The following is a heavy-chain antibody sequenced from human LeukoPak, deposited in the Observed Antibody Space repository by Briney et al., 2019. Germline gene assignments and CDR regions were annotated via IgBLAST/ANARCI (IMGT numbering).Heavy chain of an antibody. J-gene: IGHJ4*02. V-gene: IGHV3-23*01. CDR1: GFTFSSDG. CDR2: IRGSGDTA. D-gene: IGHD6-6*01. Sequence: GGSLRLSCAASGFTFSSDGMHWVRQAPGKGLEWVSAIRGSGDTALYADSVKGRFTISRDNFKNIVYLEMNSLRAEDTATYYCAKVTWESRPPDCNSWGPGTLVTVSS. CDR3: AKVTWESRPPDCNS.